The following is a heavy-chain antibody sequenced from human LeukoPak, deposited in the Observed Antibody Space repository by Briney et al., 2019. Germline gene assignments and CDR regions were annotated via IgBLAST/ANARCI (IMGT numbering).Heavy chain of an antibody. J-gene: IGHJ5*02. V-gene: IGHV4-34*01. CDR2: INARGDT. Sequence: SETLCLTCAVYGWSFNDYYWNWIRQPPGKGLEWIGEINARGDTNYNPSLKSRVTISVDTSKNQFSLSLSSMSASDTAVYYCARGQVPAARGHNWFDPWGQGTLVTVSS. D-gene: IGHD2-2*01. CDR3: ARGQVPAARGHNWFDP. CDR1: GWSFNDYY.